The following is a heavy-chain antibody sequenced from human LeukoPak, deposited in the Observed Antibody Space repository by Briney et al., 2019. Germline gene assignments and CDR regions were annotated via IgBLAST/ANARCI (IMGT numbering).Heavy chain of an antibody. CDR3: AREPRGSSYLPIDY. J-gene: IGHJ4*02. CDR2: IYYSGST. V-gene: IGHV4-59*01. D-gene: IGHD1-26*01. Sequence: PSETLSLTCTVSGDSISTYYWSWIRQPPGKGLEWIGFIYYSGSTNYNPSLKSRVTMSVDTSKNQFSLKLSSVTAADTALYYCAREPRGSSYLPIDYWGQGTLVTVSS. CDR1: GDSISTYY.